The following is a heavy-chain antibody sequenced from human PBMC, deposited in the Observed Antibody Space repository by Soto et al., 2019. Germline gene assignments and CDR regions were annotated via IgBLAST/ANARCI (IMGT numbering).Heavy chain of an antibody. V-gene: IGHV3-30-3*01. CDR2: ISYDGSNK. Sequence: ESGGGVVQPGRSLRLSCAASGFTFSSYAMHWVRQAPGKGLEWVAVISYDGSNKYYADSVKGRFTISRDNSKNTLYLQMNSLRAEDTAVYYCARDLGDHVVPAARFYFDYWGQGTLVTVSS. J-gene: IGHJ4*02. CDR3: ARDLGDHVVPAARFYFDY. D-gene: IGHD2-2*01. CDR1: GFTFSSYA.